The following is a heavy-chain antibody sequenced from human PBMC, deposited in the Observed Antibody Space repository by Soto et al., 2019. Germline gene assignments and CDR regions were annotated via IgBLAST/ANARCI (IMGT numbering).Heavy chain of an antibody. CDR1: GGSFSGYY. CDR2: INHSGST. D-gene: IGHD6-6*01. CDR3: ARGSSSSPHFDY. J-gene: IGHJ4*02. V-gene: IGHV4-34*01. Sequence: QVQLQQWGAGLLKPSEPLSLTCAVYGGSFSGYYWSWIRQPPGKGLEWIGEINHSGSTNYNPSLKSRVTISVDTSKNQFSLKLSSVTAADTAVYYCARGSSSSPHFDYWGQGTLVTVSS.